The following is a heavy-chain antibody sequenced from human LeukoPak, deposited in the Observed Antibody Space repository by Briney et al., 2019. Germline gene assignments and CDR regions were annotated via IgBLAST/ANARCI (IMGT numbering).Heavy chain of an antibody. Sequence: GGSLRLSCAASGFTFSSYWMSWVRQAPGKGLERVANIKQDGSEKYYVDSVKGRFTISRDNAKNSLYLQMNSLRAEDTAVYYCAELGITMIGGVWGKGTTVTISS. V-gene: IGHV3-7*01. CDR2: IKQDGSEK. D-gene: IGHD3-10*02. CDR3: AELGITMIGGV. J-gene: IGHJ6*04. CDR1: GFTFSSYW.